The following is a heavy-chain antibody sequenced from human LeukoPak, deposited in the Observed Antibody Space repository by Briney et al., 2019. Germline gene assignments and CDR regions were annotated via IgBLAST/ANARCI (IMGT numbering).Heavy chain of an antibody. CDR1: GGSISSSSYY. V-gene: IGHV4-39*07. CDR2: IYYSGST. D-gene: IGHD2-15*01. J-gene: IGHJ5*02. CDR3: ARAPPVGYCSGGSCYLGWFDP. Sequence: SETLSLTCTVSGGSISSSSYYWGWIRQPPGKGLEWIGSIYYSGSTYYNPSLKSRVTISVDTSKNQFSLKLSSVTAADTAVYYCARAPPVGYCSGGSCYLGWFDPWGQGTLVTVSS.